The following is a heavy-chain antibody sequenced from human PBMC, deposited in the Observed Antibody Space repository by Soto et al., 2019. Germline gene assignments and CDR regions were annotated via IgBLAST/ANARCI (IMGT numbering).Heavy chain of an antibody. Sequence: TGESLKISCQASGYKFTSNWLSWVRQVPGKGLEWVGRVDPSDSYTKYSPSLQGRVTITTDKSISTVYLQWDSLQASDTAMYYCARQAPRGYTYAKYYFEYWGQGTLVTVSS. CDR1: GYKFTSNW. CDR3: ARQAPRGYTYAKYYFEY. J-gene: IGHJ4*02. D-gene: IGHD5-18*01. CDR2: VDPSDSYT. V-gene: IGHV5-10-1*01.